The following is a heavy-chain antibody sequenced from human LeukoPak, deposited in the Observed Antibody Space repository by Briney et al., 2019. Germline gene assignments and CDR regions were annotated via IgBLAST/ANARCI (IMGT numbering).Heavy chain of an antibody. CDR3: ARGVVAVAYTHFDY. D-gene: IGHD6-19*01. V-gene: IGHV3-33*08. CDR2: IWYDGSNK. CDR1: AFTFGRNW. Sequence: GGSLRLSCVISAFTFGRNWMSWVRQAPGKGLEWVAVIWYDGSNKYYADSVKGRFTISRDNSKNTLYLQMNSLRAEDTAVYYCARGVVAVAYTHFDYWGQGTLVTVSS. J-gene: IGHJ4*02.